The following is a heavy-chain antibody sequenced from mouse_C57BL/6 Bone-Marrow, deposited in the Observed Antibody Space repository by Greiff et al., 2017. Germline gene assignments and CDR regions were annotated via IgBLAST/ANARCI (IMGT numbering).Heavy chain of an antibody. Sequence: EVKLEESGGGLVQPGGSMKLSCAASGFTFSDAWMDWVRQSPEQGLEWVAEIRNKANNHATYYAESVKGRFTISRDDSTSSVYLQMNSLRAEDTGIYYCTRTPVITTVVAADWYFDVWGTGTTVTVSS. CDR1: GFTFSDAW. CDR3: TRTPVITTVVAADWYFDV. J-gene: IGHJ1*03. V-gene: IGHV6-6*01. CDR2: IRNKANNHAT. D-gene: IGHD1-1*01.